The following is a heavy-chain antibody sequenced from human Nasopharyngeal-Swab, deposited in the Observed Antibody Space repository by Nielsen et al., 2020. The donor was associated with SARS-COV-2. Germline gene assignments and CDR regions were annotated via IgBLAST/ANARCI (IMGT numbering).Heavy chain of an antibody. CDR3: ARGGLRGGFDI. CDR1: GFTFSSYA. CDR2: ISGSGDTT. D-gene: IGHD2-21*02. J-gene: IGHJ3*02. Sequence: GGSLRLSCAASGFTFSSYAMSWVRRAPGKGLEWVSIISGSGDTTYYADSVNDRFTISRDNSKNTLYLQMNNLRAEDTAVYYCARGGLRGGFDIWGQGTMVIVSS. V-gene: IGHV3-23*01.